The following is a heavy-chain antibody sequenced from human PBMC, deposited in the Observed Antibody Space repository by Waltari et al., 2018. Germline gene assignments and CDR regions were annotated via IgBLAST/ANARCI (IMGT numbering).Heavy chain of an antibody. D-gene: IGHD2-15*01. J-gene: IGHJ6*02. Sequence: QVQLVQSGAAVKKPGSSVKVSCKASGGPFSSSAISWVRQAPGHGLEWMGGIIPIFGTANYAQKFQGRVTITADESTSTAYMELSSLRSEDTAVYYCARYGVAATSAAYYYGMDVWGQGTTVTVSS. CDR3: ARYGVAATSAAYYYGMDV. V-gene: IGHV1-69*01. CDR1: GGPFSSSA. CDR2: IIPIFGTA.